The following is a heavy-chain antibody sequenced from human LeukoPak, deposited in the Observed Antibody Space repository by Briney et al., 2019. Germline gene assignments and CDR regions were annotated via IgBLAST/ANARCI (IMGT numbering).Heavy chain of an antibody. J-gene: IGHJ4*02. D-gene: IGHD2-2*01. CDR2: INPNSGGT. CDR3: ARTDFRTSYREGYDY. Sequence: EASVTVSFNASGYTFTGYYMHWVRQAPGQRLEWMGWINPNSGGTNYAQKFQGRVTMTRDTSISTAYMELSRLRSDDTAVYYCARTDFRTSYREGYDYWGQGTLVTVSS. V-gene: IGHV1-2*02. CDR1: GYTFTGYY.